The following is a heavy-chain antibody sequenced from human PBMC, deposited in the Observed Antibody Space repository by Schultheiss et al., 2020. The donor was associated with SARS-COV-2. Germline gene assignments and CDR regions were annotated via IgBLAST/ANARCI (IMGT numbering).Heavy chain of an antibody. CDR1: GGSISSYY. CDR2: IYYSGST. CDR3: ARAKVIDFWSGYPDY. D-gene: IGHD3-3*01. Sequence: SETLSLTCTVSGGSISSYYWSWIRQPPGKGLEWIGYIYYSGSTNYNPSLKSRVTISVDTSKNQFSLKLSSVTAADTAVYYCARAKVIDFWSGYPDYWGQGTLVTVS. J-gene: IGHJ4*02. V-gene: IGHV4-59*01.